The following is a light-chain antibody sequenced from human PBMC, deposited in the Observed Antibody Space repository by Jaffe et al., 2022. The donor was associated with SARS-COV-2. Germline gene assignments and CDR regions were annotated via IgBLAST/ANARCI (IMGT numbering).Light chain of an antibody. J-gene: IGKJ1*01. CDR1: QNINNY. V-gene: IGKV1-39*01. CDR2: AAS. Sequence: DIQMTQSPSSLSASIGDRVTITCRASQNINNYLNWYQQKPGKAPKLLIYAASSLQTGVPSSFSGSGSGTDFALTISSLQPEDSATYYCQQSFSFPPTFGQGTKVEIK. CDR3: QQSFSFPPT.